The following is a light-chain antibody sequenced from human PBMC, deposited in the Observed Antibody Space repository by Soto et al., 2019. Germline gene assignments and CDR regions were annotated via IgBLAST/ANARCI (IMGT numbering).Light chain of an antibody. CDR2: GAS. J-gene: IGKJ1*01. CDR3: QQYNNWPMT. CDR1: QSVSSN. Sequence: EIGMTQSPATLSVSPGERATLSCRASQSVSSNLAWYQQEPGQAPRLLIYGASTRATGIPARFSGSGSGTEFTLTISSLQSEDFAVYYCQQYNNWPMTFGQGTKVDIK. V-gene: IGKV3-15*01.